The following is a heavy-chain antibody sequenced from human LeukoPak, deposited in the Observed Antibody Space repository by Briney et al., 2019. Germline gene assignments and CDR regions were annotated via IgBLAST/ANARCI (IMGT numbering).Heavy chain of an antibody. CDR1: GYTFSGYY. J-gene: IGHJ4*02. D-gene: IGHD3-22*01. CDR3: ARGTYYDSSGYSGVRLFNY. CDR2: INPNTGRT. Sequence: ASVKVSCKASGYTFSGYYMHWVRQAPGQGLEWMGWINPNTGRTNYAQNFQGRVTMTSDTSISTAYMELNSLRSDDTAVYYCARGTYYDSSGYSGVRLFNYWGQGTLLTVSS. V-gene: IGHV1-2*02.